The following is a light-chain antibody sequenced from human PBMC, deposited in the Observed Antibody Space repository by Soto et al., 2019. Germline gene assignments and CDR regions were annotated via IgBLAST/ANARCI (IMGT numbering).Light chain of an antibody. CDR1: QNVDTN. V-gene: IGKV3-15*01. Sequence: IVMTQSPATLSVSPGERATLSCRASQNVDTNLAWYQQKPGQAPRLLIYGASTRATGIATRFSGSGSGTEFTLAIGTLQSEDFAVYYCQQYKNCPETFGQGTKLEIK. CDR2: GAS. J-gene: IGKJ2*01. CDR3: QQYKNCPET.